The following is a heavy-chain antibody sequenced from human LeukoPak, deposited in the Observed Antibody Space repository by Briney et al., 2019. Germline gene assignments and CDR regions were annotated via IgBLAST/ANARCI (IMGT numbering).Heavy chain of an antibody. Sequence: GGSLRLSCAASGFTFNKYAMSWVRQAPGKGLEWVSAISGSGDRTYYADSVKGRFTISRDNSKNTLHLQMNSLRAEDTAVYYCAKDSYYYDSSGYGDWGQGTLVTISS. CDR1: GFTFNKYA. CDR2: ISGSGDRT. J-gene: IGHJ4*02. V-gene: IGHV3-23*01. CDR3: AKDSYYYDSSGYGD. D-gene: IGHD3-22*01.